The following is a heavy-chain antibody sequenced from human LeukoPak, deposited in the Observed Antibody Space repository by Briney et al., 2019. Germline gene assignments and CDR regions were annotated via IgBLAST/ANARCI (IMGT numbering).Heavy chain of an antibody. J-gene: IGHJ6*02. CDR1: GFSFSDYA. Sequence: GGSLRLSCAASGFSFSDYAMDWVRQAPGKGLECVSAISSNSAHIYYADSVKGRFTISRDNAKSSVSLQMNSLRDDDTAVYYCARIFRYQLVDYYALDVWGQGTTVTVSS. V-gene: IGHV3-21*01. CDR2: ISSNSAHI. CDR3: ARIFRYQLVDYYALDV. D-gene: IGHD2-2*01.